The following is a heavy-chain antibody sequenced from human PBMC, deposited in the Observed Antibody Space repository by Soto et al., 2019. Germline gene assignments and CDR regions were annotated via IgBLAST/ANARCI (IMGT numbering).Heavy chain of an antibody. CDR1: GFTFSSYA. Sequence: QVQLVESGGGVVQPGRSLRLSCAASGFTFSSYAMHGVRQAPGKGLEWVAVISYDGSNKYYADSVKGRFTISGDNSKNPLYLQMNSLRAEDTAVYYCARDRGKRLLCFGESEDMDVWGQGTTVTV. D-gene: IGHD3-10*01. CDR2: ISYDGSNK. CDR3: ARDRGKRLLCFGESEDMDV. V-gene: IGHV3-30-3*01. J-gene: IGHJ6*02.